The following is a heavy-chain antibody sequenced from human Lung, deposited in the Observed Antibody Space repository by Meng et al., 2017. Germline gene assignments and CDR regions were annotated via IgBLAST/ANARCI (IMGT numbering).Heavy chain of an antibody. CDR3: ARSPTKKAHNFDY. V-gene: IGHV4-34*02. D-gene: IGHD2-8*01. CDR1: GGSCCSYY. Sequence: QVRRPEWVAGLLTPSETWGLTGWVSGGSCCSYYGSWIRQAPGKGGEWIGEVNHNESTNYNPSLERRTTISMNTSQNNLTLKLSSVTAAYSSVYYCARSPTKKAHNFDYWGQGTLVTVSS. CDR2: VNHNEST. J-gene: IGHJ4*02.